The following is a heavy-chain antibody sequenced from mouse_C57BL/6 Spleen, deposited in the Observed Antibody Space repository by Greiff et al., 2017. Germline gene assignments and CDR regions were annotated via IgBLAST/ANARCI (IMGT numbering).Heavy chain of an antibody. V-gene: IGHV1-63*01. CDR2: IYPGGGYT. Sequence: QVQLKESGAELVRPGTSVKMSCKASGYTFTNYWIGWAKQRPGHGLEWIGDIYPGGGYTNYNEKFKGKATLTADKSSSTAYMQFSSLTSEDSAIYYCARGGGYDGYFDVWGTGTTVTVSS. J-gene: IGHJ1*03. D-gene: IGHD2-2*01. CDR1: GYTFTNYW. CDR3: ARGGGYDGYFDV.